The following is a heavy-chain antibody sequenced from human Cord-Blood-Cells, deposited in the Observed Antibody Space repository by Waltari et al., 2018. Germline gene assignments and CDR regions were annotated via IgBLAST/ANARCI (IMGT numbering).Heavy chain of an antibody. CDR2: INPSGGST. V-gene: IGHV1-46*03. J-gene: IGHJ6*02. CDR3: AIFGYGYYYYGMDV. Sequence: QVQLVQSGAEVKKPGSSVKVSCTASGYTFTSYNMHWVRQAPGQGLEWMGIINPSGGSTSYAQKFQGRVTMTRDTSTSTVYMELSSLRSEDTAVYYCAIFGYGYYYYGMDVWGQGTTVTVSS. D-gene: IGHD5-18*01. CDR1: GYTFTSYN.